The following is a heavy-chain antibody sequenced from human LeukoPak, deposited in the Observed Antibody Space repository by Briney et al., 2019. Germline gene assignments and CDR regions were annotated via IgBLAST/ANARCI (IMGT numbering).Heavy chain of an antibody. J-gene: IGHJ3*02. CDR1: GYTFTGYY. Sequence: ASVKVSCKASGYTFTGYYMYWVRQAPGQGLEWMGWINPNSGGTNYAQKFQGRVTMTRDTSISTAYMELSRLRSDDTAVYYCARAYSSGWYMDDAFDIWGQGTMVTVSS. CDR3: ARAYSSGWYMDDAFDI. CDR2: INPNSGGT. V-gene: IGHV1-2*02. D-gene: IGHD6-19*01.